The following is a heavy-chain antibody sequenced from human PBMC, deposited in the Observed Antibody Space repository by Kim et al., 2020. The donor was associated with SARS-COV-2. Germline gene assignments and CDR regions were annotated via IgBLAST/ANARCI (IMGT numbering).Heavy chain of an antibody. D-gene: IGHD5-12*01. Sequence: GGSLRLSCAASGFTFSNAWMSWVRQAPGKGLEWVGHIKSKTDGGTTDYAAPVKGRFTISRDDSKNTLYLQMNSLKTEDTAVYYCTTSYSGYDLDYWGQGTLVTVSS. CDR1: GFTFSNAW. J-gene: IGHJ4*02. CDR2: IKSKTDGGTT. V-gene: IGHV3-15*01. CDR3: TTSYSGYDLDY.